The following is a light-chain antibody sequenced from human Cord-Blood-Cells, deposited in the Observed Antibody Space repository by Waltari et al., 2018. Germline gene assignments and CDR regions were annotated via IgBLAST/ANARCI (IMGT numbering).Light chain of an antibody. Sequence: QSALTQPASVSGSPGQSITISCTGTSSDVGSYNLVSWYQQHPGKAPKLMIYEGSKRPSGVSNRFXCSKSGNTASLTISGLQAEDEADYYCCSYAGSSTWVFGGGTKLTVL. CDR2: EGS. CDR1: SSDVGSYNL. V-gene: IGLV2-23*01. J-gene: IGLJ3*02. CDR3: CSYAGSSTWV.